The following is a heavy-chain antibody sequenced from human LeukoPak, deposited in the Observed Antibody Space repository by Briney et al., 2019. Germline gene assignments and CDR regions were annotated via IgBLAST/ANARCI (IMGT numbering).Heavy chain of an antibody. V-gene: IGHV1-2*02. J-gene: IGHJ5*02. D-gene: IGHD1-26*01. CDR2: INTNSGGT. CDR1: GYSFTGDY. Sequence: ASVKVSCKASGYSFTGDYMHWVRQAPGQGLEWMGWINTNSGGTNYAQKFQGRVTMTRDTSISTAYMELSRLRPDDTAVYYCARDKGPWPGGSYARGFDPWGQGTLVTVSS. CDR3: ARDKGPWPGGSYARGFDP.